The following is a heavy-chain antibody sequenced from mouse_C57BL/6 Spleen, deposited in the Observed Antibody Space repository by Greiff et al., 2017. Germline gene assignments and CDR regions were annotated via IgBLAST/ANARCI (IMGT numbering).Heavy chain of an antibody. CDR1: GYTFTSYW. V-gene: IGHV1-50*01. D-gene: IGHD1-1*01. CDR3: ARTYYGTRDY. CDR2: IDPSDRYT. Sequence: QVQLKQPGAELVKPGASVKLSCKASGYTFTSYWMPWVKQRPGQGLEWIGEIDPSDRYTNYNQKFKGKATLTVYTSSSTAYMQLSSLTSEDSAVYYCARTYYGTRDYWGQGTTLTVSS. J-gene: IGHJ2*01.